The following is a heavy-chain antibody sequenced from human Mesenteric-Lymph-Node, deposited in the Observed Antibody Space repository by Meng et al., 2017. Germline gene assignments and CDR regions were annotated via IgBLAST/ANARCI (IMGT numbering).Heavy chain of an antibody. V-gene: IGHV1-18*01. J-gene: IGHJ4*02. CDR1: GGTFSSYA. CDR3: ARDWELRMEYYFDY. Sequence: ASVKVSCKASGGTFSSYAISWVRQAPGQGLEWMGWISAYNGNTNYAQKLQGRVTMTTDTSTSTAYMELRSLRSDDTAVYYCARDWELRMEYYFDYWGQGTLVTVSS. CDR2: ISAYNGNT. D-gene: IGHD1-26*01.